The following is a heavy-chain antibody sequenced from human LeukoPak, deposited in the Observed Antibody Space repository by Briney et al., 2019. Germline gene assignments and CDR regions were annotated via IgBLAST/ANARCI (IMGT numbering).Heavy chain of an antibody. Sequence: PSETLSLTCAVYGGSFSGYYWSWIRQPPGKGLEWIGEINHSGSTNYNPSLKSRVTISVDTSKNQFSLKLSSVTAADTAVYCCARAAPTTADYFDYWGQGTLVTVSS. CDR3: ARAAPTTADYFDY. D-gene: IGHD4-17*01. CDR1: GGSFSGYY. J-gene: IGHJ4*02. V-gene: IGHV4-34*01. CDR2: INHSGST.